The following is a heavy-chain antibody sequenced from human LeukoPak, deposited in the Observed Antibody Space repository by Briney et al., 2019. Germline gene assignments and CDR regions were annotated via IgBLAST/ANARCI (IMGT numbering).Heavy chain of an antibody. CDR3: AKAANQARPTYFDY. Sequence: GGSLRLSCAASGFTFSNYAMNWVRQAPGKGLKWVSGIVGSGGSTYYADSVKGRFAISRDNSKDTLDLQMSSLRAEDTAVYYCAKAANQARPTYFDYWGQGTLVTVSS. CDR2: IVGSGGST. J-gene: IGHJ4*02. D-gene: IGHD6-6*01. CDR1: GFTFSNYA. V-gene: IGHV3-23*01.